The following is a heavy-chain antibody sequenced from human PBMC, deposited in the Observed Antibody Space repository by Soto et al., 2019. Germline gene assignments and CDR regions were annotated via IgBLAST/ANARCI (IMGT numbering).Heavy chain of an antibody. CDR3: ARGMVAAQYNWFDP. CDR1: GGSISSGGYY. V-gene: IGHV4-31*03. Sequence: PSETLSLTCTVSGGSISSGGYYWSWIRQHPGKGLEWIGYIYYSGSTYYNPSLKSRVTISVDTSKNQFSLKLSSVTAADTAVYYCARGMVAAQYNWFDPWGQGTLVTVSS. CDR2: IYYSGST. J-gene: IGHJ5*02. D-gene: IGHD2-15*01.